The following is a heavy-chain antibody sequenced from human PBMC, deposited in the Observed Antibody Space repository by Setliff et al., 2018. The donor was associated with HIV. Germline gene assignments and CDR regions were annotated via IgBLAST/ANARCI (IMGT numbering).Heavy chain of an antibody. CDR1: GFTFSNYG. V-gene: IGHV3-33*01. CDR3: TMAPLLDSTYGVDV. Sequence: GSLRLSCAASGFTFSNYGMHWVRQAPGKGLEWVAVIWYDGSNKYYADSVKGRFTISRDNSKNTLYLQMNSLRAEDTAVYYCTMAPLLDSTYGVDVWGQGTAVTVSS. CDR2: IWYDGSNK. D-gene: IGHD2-8*01. J-gene: IGHJ6*02.